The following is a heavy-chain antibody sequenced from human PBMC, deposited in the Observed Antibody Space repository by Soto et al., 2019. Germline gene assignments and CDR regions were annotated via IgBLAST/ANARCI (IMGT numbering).Heavy chain of an antibody. D-gene: IGHD3-10*02. Sequence: EVQLVESGGGLVQPGGSLRLSCAASGFTFSSYSMNWVRQAPGKGLEWVSYISSSSSTIYYADSVKGRFTISRDNAKNSLSLQMNSLRGEDTAVYYCARSITMSSLDYWGQGTLVTVSS. J-gene: IGHJ4*02. V-gene: IGHV3-48*01. CDR1: GFTFSSYS. CDR3: ARSITMSSLDY. CDR2: ISSSSSTI.